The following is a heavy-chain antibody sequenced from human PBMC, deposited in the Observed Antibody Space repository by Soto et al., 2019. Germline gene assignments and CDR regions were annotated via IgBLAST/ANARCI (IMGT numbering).Heavy chain of an antibody. CDR1: VFTFSDHY. CDR3: VRGHWGFHF. CDR2: SRNKAHSYST. V-gene: IGHV3-72*01. D-gene: IGHD7-27*01. J-gene: IGHJ4*02. Sequence: EVQLVESGGGLVHPGGSLRLSCAVSVFTFSDHYMDWVRPAPGKGVEGIGRSRNKAHSYSTEYAASRQGSFTNSRDDSKTSLYQQMNSLKTEDTVVDYCVRGHWGFHFGGQGTLVTGSS.